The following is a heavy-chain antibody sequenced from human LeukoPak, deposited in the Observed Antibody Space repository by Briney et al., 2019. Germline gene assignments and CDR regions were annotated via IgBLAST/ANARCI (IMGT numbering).Heavy chain of an antibody. J-gene: IGHJ5*02. CDR3: ARLGYCSSTSCYTARWFDP. CDR1: GYTFTGYY. V-gene: IGHV1-2*02. Sequence: ASVKVSCKASGYTFTGYYMHWVRQAPGQGLEWMGWINPNSGGTNYAQKFQGRVTMTRDTAISTAYMELSRLRSDDTAVYYCARLGYCSSTSCYTARWFDPWGQGTLVTVSS. D-gene: IGHD2-2*02. CDR2: INPNSGGT.